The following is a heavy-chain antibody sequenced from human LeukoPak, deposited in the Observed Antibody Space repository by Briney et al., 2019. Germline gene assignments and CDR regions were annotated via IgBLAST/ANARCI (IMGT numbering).Heavy chain of an antibody. Sequence: TSVKVSCKASGFTFTSFAVHWGRQARGQRLEWIGWIVVGSGNTNYAQKFQERVTITRDMSTSTAYVELSSLRSEDTAVYYCATDGDCYGTGKCDYRGQGTLVTVSS. J-gene: IGHJ4*02. CDR1: GFTFTSFA. V-gene: IGHV1-58*01. D-gene: IGHD3-10*01. CDR2: IVVGSGNT. CDR3: ATDGDCYGTGKCDY.